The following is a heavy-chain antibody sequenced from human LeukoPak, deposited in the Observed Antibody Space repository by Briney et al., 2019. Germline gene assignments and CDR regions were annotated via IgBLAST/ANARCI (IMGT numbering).Heavy chain of an antibody. CDR1: GFTFSSYA. CDR3: AKGAIYKSTNYMGDY. CDR2: ISGSGGST. J-gene: IGHJ4*02. V-gene: IGHV3-23*01. Sequence: GGSLRLSCAASGFTFSSYAMSWVRQAPGKGLEWVSAISGSGGSTYYADSVKGRFTISRDSSKNTLYLQMSSLRAEDTAVYYCAKGAIYKSTNYMGDYWGQGTLVTVSS. D-gene: IGHD4/OR15-4a*01.